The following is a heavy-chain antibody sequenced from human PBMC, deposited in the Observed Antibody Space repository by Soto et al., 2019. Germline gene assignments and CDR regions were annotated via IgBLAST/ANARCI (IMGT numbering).Heavy chain of an antibody. CDR2: INHSGST. CDR1: GGSFSGYY. J-gene: IGHJ3*02. V-gene: IGHV4-34*01. CDR3: ASNYYDTSGYYYLRGCHDAFDI. Sequence: QVQLQQWGAGLLKPSETLSLTCAVYGGSFSGYYWSWIRQPPGKGLEWIGEINHSGSTNYNPSLKSRVTISVDTFNNQFSLKLSSVTAADSAVYYCASNYYDTSGYYYLRGCHDAFDIWGQGTMVTVSS. D-gene: IGHD3-22*01.